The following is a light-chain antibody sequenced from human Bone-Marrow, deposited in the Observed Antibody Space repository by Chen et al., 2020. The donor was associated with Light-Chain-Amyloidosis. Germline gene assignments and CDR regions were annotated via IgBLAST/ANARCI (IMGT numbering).Light chain of an antibody. CDR1: NIGSKS. CDR3: QVWDRSSDRPV. J-gene: IGLJ3*02. V-gene: IGLV3-21*02. CDR2: DDS. Sequence: SYVLTQPSSVSVAPGQTATIACGGNNIGSKSVHWYQQTPGQAPLLVVYDDSDRPSGIPGRLSGSNSGNTATLTISRVEAGDAADYYCQVWDRSSDRPVFGGGTKLPVL.